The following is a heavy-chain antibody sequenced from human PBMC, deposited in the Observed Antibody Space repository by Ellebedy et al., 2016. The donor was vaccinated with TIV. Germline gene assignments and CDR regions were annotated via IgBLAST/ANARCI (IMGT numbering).Heavy chain of an antibody. V-gene: IGHV3-23*01. CDR2: ISGSAGNI. Sequence: GESLKISXAASGFTFSSYAMSWVRQAPGKGLECVSTISGSAGNIYYADSVKGRFTISRDNSKNTLYLQMNSLRAEDTAVYYCARDETGSGWDWFDPWGQGTLVTVSS. CDR1: GFTFSSYA. CDR3: ARDETGSGWDWFDP. J-gene: IGHJ5*02. D-gene: IGHD6-19*01.